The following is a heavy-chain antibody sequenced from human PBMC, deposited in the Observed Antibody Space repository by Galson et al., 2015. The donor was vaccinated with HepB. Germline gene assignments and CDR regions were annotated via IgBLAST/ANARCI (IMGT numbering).Heavy chain of an antibody. Sequence: SLRLSCAASGFTFSSYWVNWVRQAPRKGLEWVANIKPDGSEKHYVDSEKGRFTISRDNAKNSVYLQMNSLRAEDTAMYYCAGGAVHWGQGTLVTVSS. CDR3: AGGAVH. V-gene: IGHV3-7*03. CDR2: IKPDGSEK. CDR1: GFTFSSYW. J-gene: IGHJ4*02. D-gene: IGHD1-26*01.